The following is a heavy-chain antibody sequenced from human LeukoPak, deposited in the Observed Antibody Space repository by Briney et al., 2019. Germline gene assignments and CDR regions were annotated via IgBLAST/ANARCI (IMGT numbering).Heavy chain of an antibody. J-gene: IGHJ3*02. Sequence: SETLSLTCTVSGGSLSSYYWSCIRQPPGKGLEWIGYIYYSGSTNYNPSLKSRVTISVDTSKNQFSLKLSSVTAADTAVYYCARSVPQPIAARPSYAFDIWGQGTMVTVSS. V-gene: IGHV4-59*01. CDR3: ARSVPQPIAARPSYAFDI. D-gene: IGHD6-6*01. CDR2: IYYSGST. CDR1: GGSLSSYY.